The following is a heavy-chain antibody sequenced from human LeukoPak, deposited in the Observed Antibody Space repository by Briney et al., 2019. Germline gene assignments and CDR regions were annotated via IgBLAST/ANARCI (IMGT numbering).Heavy chain of an antibody. CDR3: ARRPLNVAPPFDY. CDR2: IYPGDSDT. J-gene: IGHJ4*02. D-gene: IGHD5-12*01. CDR1: GYSFTSYW. V-gene: IGHV5-51*01. Sequence: GESLKISCKGSGYSFTSYWIGWVRQVPGKGLEWMGIIYPGDSDTRYSPSFQGQVTISADKSISTAYLQWSSLKASDTAMYYCARRPLNVAPPFDYWGQGTLVTVSS.